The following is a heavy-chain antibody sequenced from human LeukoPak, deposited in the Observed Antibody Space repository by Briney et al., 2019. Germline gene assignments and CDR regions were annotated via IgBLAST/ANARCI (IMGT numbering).Heavy chain of an antibody. Sequence: SVKVSCKASGGTFSSYAISWVRQAPGQGPEWMGRIIPILGIANYAQKFQGRVTITADKSTSTAYMELSSLRSEDTAVYYCARDQYYYDSSGYYAFDYWGRGTLVTVSS. V-gene: IGHV1-69*04. CDR1: GGTFSSYA. CDR3: ARDQYYYDSSGYYAFDY. D-gene: IGHD3-22*01. J-gene: IGHJ4*02. CDR2: IIPILGIA.